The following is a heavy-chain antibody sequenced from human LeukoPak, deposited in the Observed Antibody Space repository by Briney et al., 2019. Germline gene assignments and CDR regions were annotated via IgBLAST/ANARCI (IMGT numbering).Heavy chain of an antibody. D-gene: IGHD3-9*01. CDR1: GGSLSGYY. J-gene: IGHJ4*02. Sequence: SETPSLTCGVYGGSLSGYYWSWIRQPPGKGLEWIGDINHSGSTNYNPSLKSRVTISIDTSKNQFSLKLSSVTAADTAVYYCARTSILRFFDQTDYWGQGTLVTVSS. CDR2: INHSGST. V-gene: IGHV4-34*01. CDR3: ARTSILRFFDQTDY.